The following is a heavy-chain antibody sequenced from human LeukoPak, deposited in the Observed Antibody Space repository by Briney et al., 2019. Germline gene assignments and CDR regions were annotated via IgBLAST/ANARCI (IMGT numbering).Heavy chain of an antibody. J-gene: IGHJ4*02. D-gene: IGHD2-15*01. Sequence: QPGGSLRLSCAASGFSFSSNRMSWVRQAPGKGLEWVAGISGSGGDTSYADSVKGRFTISRDSSKNTLYLQMNSLRADATAVYYWAKKYSDLQPFDSWGQGTLVTVSS. CDR1: GFSFSSNR. CDR2: ISGSGGDT. V-gene: IGHV3-23*01. CDR3: AKKYSDLQPFDS.